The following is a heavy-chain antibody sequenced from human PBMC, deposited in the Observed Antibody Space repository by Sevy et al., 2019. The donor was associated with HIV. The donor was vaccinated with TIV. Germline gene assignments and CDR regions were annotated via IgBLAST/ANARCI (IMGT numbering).Heavy chain of an antibody. J-gene: IGHJ6*02. D-gene: IGHD3-22*01. CDR1: GFTFSNYA. CDR2: ISGGDRST. CDR3: AKDRGFIVGDAMDV. Sequence: GGSLRLSCAASGFTFSNYAMNWVRQAPGKGLEWVSAISGGDRSTYYADSVKSRFTISRDNSKNTLYLHMNSLRAEDTARYYCAKDRGFIVGDAMDVWGQGTTVTVSS. V-gene: IGHV3-23*01.